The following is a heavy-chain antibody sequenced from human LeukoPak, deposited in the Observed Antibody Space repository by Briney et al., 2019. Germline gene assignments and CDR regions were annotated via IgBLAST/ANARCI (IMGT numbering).Heavy chain of an antibody. CDR2: IYYSGST. CDR3: ARGLGYCSGGSCYSGDLDY. CDR1: GGSISSYY. J-gene: IGHJ4*02. D-gene: IGHD2-15*01. Sequence: PSETLSLTCTVSGGSISSYYWSWLRQPPGKGLEWIGYIYYSGSTNYNPSLKSRVTISVDTSKNQFSLKLSSVTAADTAVYYCARGLGYCSGGSCYSGDLDYWGQGTLVTVSS. V-gene: IGHV4-59*01.